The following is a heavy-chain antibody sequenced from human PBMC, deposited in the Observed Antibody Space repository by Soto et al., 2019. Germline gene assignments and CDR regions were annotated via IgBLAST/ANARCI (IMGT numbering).Heavy chain of an antibody. CDR2: IASYSGDI. D-gene: IGHD2-8*01. V-gene: IGHV1-18*01. CDR3: ARRNDYVDY. Sequence: SXKVSCKTSGYKXSLYGSAWVRQAPGQGLEWLGWIASYSGDIKYAQNFQGRLTMTTETSTGTAYMELRNLRYDDTAVYYCARRNDYVDYWGQGTLGTVS. J-gene: IGHJ4*02. CDR1: GYKXSLYG.